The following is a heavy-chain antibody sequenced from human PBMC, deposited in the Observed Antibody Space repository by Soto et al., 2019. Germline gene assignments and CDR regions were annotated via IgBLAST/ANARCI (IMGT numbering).Heavy chain of an antibody. CDR3: ARVEVWTDDAFDI. Sequence: QVQLVESGGGVVQPGLSLRLSCAASGFSVSNYGMHWVRQAPGKGLEWVAVVRKDGNTKHYGDSVKERFTISRDNSKNTLELQMSSLRGEDTAVYYCARVEVWTDDAFDIWGQGTRGTVSS. J-gene: IGHJ3*02. V-gene: IGHV3-33*01. D-gene: IGHD2-21*01. CDR2: VRKDGNTK. CDR1: GFSVSNYG.